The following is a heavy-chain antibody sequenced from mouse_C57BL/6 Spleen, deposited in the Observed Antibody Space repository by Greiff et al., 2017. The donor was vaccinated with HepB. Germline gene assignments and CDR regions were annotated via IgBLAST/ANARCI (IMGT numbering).Heavy chain of an antibody. V-gene: IGHV1-76*01. Sequence: VQLQQSGAELVRPGASVKLSCKASGYTFTDYYINWVKQRPGQGLEWIARIYPGSGNTYYNEKFKGKATLTAEKSSSTAYMQLSSLTSEDSAVYFCAREMDYGSSYPDYWGQGTTLTVSS. J-gene: IGHJ2*01. CDR2: IYPGSGNT. CDR1: GYTFTDYY. D-gene: IGHD1-1*01. CDR3: AREMDYGSSYPDY.